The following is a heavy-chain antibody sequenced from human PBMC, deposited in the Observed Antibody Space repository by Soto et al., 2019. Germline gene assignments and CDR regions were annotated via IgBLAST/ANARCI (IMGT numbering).Heavy chain of an antibody. J-gene: IGHJ4*02. Sequence: QVQLVQSGAEVKKPGSSVKVSCKASGGTFSSYAISWVRQAPGQGLEWMGGIIPIFGTANYAQKFQGRVMIXAXXSTSTAYMELSSLRSEDTAVYYCARDDFIVGALGYWGQGTLVTVSS. D-gene: IGHD1-26*01. V-gene: IGHV1-69*12. CDR3: ARDDFIVGALGY. CDR2: IIPIFGTA. CDR1: GGTFSSYA.